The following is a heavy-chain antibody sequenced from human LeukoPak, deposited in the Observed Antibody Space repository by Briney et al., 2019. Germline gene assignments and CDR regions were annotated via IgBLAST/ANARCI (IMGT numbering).Heavy chain of an antibody. CDR3: ARSIPYGTTWYGRSDY. D-gene: IGHD6-13*01. Sequence: PGGSLRLSCAASGFIFNNYWMQWVRQAPGKGLEWVANINYGGNENYHVDSVKGRFTISRDNALNSLYLQMNSLRAEDTAIYYCARSIPYGTTWYGRSDYWGQGTLVTVSS. CDR2: INYGGNEN. J-gene: IGHJ4*02. CDR1: GFIFNNYW. V-gene: IGHV3-7*03.